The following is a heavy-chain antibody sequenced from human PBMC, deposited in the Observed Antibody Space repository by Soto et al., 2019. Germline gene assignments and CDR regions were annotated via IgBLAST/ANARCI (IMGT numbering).Heavy chain of an antibody. D-gene: IGHD2-15*01. CDR1: GGSVSNYY. CDR2: IYSSGIT. J-gene: IGHJ4*02. CDR3: ARAPCSGGSCRPFDC. Sequence: QVQLQESGPGLVKPSETLSLTCTVSGGSVSNYYWNWIRQPPEKGLEWIGYIYSSGITNYNPSLKSRVTISIDTSKNQCSLNLRSVTAADPAVYYCARAPCSGGSCRPFDCWGQGTLVTVSS. V-gene: IGHV4-59*02.